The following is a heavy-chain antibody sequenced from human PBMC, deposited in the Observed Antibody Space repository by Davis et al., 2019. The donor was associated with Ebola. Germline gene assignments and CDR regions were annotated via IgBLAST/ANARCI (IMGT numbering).Heavy chain of an antibody. V-gene: IGHV3-23*01. J-gene: IGHJ4*02. CDR1: VITFSSYA. CDR3: ARVSDYGEHDY. D-gene: IGHD4-17*01. CDR2: ISGSGGST. Sequence: GESLKISCTDSVITFSSYAMTWVRQAPGKGLEWVSAISGSGGSTYYADSVKGRFTISRDNSKNTLYLQMNSLRAEDTAVYYCARVSDYGEHDYWGQGTLVTVSS.